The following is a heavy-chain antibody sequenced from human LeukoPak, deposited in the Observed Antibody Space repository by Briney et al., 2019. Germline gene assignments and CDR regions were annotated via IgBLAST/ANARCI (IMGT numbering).Heavy chain of an antibody. Sequence: PGGSLRLSCAASGFIFSSYDMSWVRQAPGKGLEWVSRISGRGVSTAYADSVKGRFTISRDNSKNTLFLQMNSLRAEDTAVYYCAKDSGPAYCSSTSCYAPYYYYYMDVWGKGTTVTVSS. V-gene: IGHV3-23*01. D-gene: IGHD2-2*01. CDR3: AKDSGPAYCSSTSCYAPYYYYYMDV. CDR1: GFIFSSYD. CDR2: ISGRGVST. J-gene: IGHJ6*03.